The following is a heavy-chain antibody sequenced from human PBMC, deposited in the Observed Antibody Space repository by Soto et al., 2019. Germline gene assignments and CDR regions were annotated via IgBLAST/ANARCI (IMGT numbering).Heavy chain of an antibody. J-gene: IGHJ3*02. Sequence: ASVKGSCNASGYTFTSYGISWVRQAPGQGLEWMGWISAYNGNTNYAQKLQGRVTMTTDTSTSTAYMELRSLRSDDTAVYYCAKGRYSGSYFLLAFDIWRQLTMFTV. CDR2: ISAYNGNT. D-gene: IGHD1-26*01. V-gene: IGHV1-18*01. CDR1: GYTFTSYG. CDR3: AKGRYSGSYFLLAFDI.